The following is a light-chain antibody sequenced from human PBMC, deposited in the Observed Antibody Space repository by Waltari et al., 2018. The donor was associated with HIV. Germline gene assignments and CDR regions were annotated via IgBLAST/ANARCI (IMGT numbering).Light chain of an antibody. Sequence: SSELTQDPAVSVALGQTVRLTCQGDSLSFYYATWYQQKPGQAPFLLVFGQNYRPSGIPDRFSGSSSGNTASLTITGAQAEDEADYYCDSRDTSGNHVVFGGGTKVTVL. CDR3: DSRDTSGNHVV. J-gene: IGLJ2*01. CDR2: GQN. CDR1: SLSFYY. V-gene: IGLV3-19*01.